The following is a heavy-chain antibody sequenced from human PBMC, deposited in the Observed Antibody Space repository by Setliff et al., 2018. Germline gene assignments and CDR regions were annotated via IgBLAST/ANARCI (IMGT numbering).Heavy chain of an antibody. CDR2: ISAYNGNT. Sequence: GASVKVSCKVSGYTFTSYGISWVRQAPGQGLEWMGWISAYNGNTNYAQKLQGRVTMTTDTSTSTAYMELRSLRSDDTAVYYCARVGSSSWLHPDVYYYYGMDVWGQGTTVTVSS. J-gene: IGHJ6*02. CDR3: ARVGSSSWLHPDVYYYYGMDV. CDR1: GYTFTSYG. V-gene: IGHV1-18*01. D-gene: IGHD6-13*01.